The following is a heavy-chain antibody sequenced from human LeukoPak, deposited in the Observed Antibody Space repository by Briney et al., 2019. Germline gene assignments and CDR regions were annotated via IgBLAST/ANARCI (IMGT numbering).Heavy chain of an antibody. Sequence: GGSLRLSCAASGFTFSSYWMSWVRQAPGKGLEWVANIKQDGSEKYYVDSLKGRFTISRDNAKNSLYLQMNRLGAEDTAVYYCARRPCSSISCYYAFDIWGQGTMVTVSS. V-gene: IGHV3-7*01. CDR3: ARRPCSSISCYYAFDI. D-gene: IGHD2-2*01. CDR1: GFTFSSYW. CDR2: IKQDGSEK. J-gene: IGHJ3*02.